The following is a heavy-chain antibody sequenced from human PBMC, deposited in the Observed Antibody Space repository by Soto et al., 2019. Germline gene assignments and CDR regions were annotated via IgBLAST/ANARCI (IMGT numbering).Heavy chain of an antibody. D-gene: IGHD1-1*01. CDR3: ARLATRYYFDY. V-gene: IGHV4-59*01. J-gene: IGHJ4*02. Sequence: PSETLSLTCTVSGGSISSYYWSWIRQPPGKGLEWIGYIYYSGSTNYNPSLKSQVTISVDTSKNQFSLKMSSVTAADTAVYYCARLATRYYFDYWGQGTLVTVS. CDR1: GGSISSYY. CDR2: IYYSGST.